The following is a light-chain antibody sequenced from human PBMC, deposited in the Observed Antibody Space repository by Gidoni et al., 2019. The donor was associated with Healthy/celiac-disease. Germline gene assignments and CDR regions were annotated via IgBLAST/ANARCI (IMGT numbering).Light chain of an antibody. V-gene: IGKV3-11*01. Sequence: EIVLTQSPATLSLSPGERATLSCRASQSVSSYLAWYQQKPGQAPRLLIYDASNRATGIPARFSCSGSGTDFTLTISSLEPEDFAVYYCQQRSNWPRTFXQXTKVEIK. CDR1: QSVSSY. CDR2: DAS. CDR3: QQRSNWPRT. J-gene: IGKJ1*01.